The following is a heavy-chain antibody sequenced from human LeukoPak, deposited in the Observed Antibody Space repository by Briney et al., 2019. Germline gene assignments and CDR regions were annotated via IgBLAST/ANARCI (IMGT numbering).Heavy chain of an antibody. V-gene: IGHV3-23*01. CDR1: GFTFSSYA. CDR2: ISGSGGST. Sequence: PGGSLRLSCAASGFTFSSYAMSWVRQAPGKGLEWVSAISGSGGSTYYADSVKGRFTISRDNSKNTLYLQMNSLRAEDTAVYYCAKTSGSGSYIPYHFDYWGQGTLVTVSS. D-gene: IGHD3-10*01. CDR3: AKTSGSGSYIPYHFDY. J-gene: IGHJ4*02.